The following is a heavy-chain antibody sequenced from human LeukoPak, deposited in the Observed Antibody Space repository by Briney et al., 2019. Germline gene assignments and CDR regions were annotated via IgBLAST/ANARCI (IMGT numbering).Heavy chain of an antibody. V-gene: IGHV4-4*07. D-gene: IGHD2-15*01. Sequence: PSETLSLTCTVSGGSISSYYWSWIRQPAGKGLEWIGRIYTSGSTNHNPSLKSRVTMSVDTSKNQFSLKLRSVTAADTAVYYCAAGRRSLFDYWGQGTLVTVSS. J-gene: IGHJ4*02. CDR3: AAGRRSLFDY. CDR2: IYTSGST. CDR1: GGSISSYY.